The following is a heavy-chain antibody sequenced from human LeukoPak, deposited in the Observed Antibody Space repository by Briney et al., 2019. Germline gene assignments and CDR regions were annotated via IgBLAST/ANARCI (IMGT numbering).Heavy chain of an antibody. V-gene: IGHV3-48*03. CDR3: ARVKVVTTGRVYFDY. CDR1: GFTFSSYE. Sequence: GGSLRLSCAASGFTFSSYEMNWVRQAPGKGLEWVSYISISRSTIYYAHTVKGRSAVSSHNAKSPRYQQMNSARAEVKAVDYCARVKVVTTGRVYFDYWRQAALLTVSP. D-gene: IGHD4-23*01. J-gene: IGHJ4*02. CDR2: ISISRSTI.